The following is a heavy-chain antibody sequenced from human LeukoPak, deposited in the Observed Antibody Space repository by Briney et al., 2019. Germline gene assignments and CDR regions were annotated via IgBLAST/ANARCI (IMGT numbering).Heavy chain of an antibody. J-gene: IGHJ4*02. CDR3: ARDRFSSGAAYFDY. V-gene: IGHV3-30-3*01. CDR1: GLTFGNSA. Sequence: GGSLRLSCAASGLTFGNSAMHWVRQAPGKGLEWVAVISYDGSNAYCADSVKGRFTISRDNSKNTLYLQMNSLRAEDTAVYYCARDRFSSGAAYFDYWGQGTLVTVSS. CDR2: ISYDGSNA. D-gene: IGHD6-19*01.